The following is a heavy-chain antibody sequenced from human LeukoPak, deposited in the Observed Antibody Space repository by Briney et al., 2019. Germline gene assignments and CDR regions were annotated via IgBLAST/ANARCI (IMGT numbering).Heavy chain of an antibody. CDR1: GYTFTSYG. D-gene: IGHD6-13*01. Sequence: ASVTVPCKASGYTFTSYGISWVRQAPGQGLEWMGWISAYNGNTNDAQKLQGGVTRTTDTSTSTAYMERRSLRSDDTAVYNWARGEISSWDVQELDYWGQGSLVSVSS. CDR3: ARGEISSWDVQELDY. CDR2: ISAYNGNT. V-gene: IGHV1-18*01. J-gene: IGHJ4*02.